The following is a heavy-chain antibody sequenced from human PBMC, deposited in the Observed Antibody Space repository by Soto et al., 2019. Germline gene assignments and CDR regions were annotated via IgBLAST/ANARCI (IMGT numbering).Heavy chain of an antibody. CDR2: IYSGGTT. CDR3: AKDVSGSYSFFDY. V-gene: IGHV3-66*01. D-gene: IGHD3-16*01. Sequence: GGSLRLSCAASGFTVSSNYMSWVRQAPGKGLEWVSVIYSGGTTYYADSVKGRFTISRDNSRNTLYLQMNSLRAEDTAVYYCAKDVSGSYSFFDYWGQGALVTVSS. CDR1: GFTVSSNY. J-gene: IGHJ4*02.